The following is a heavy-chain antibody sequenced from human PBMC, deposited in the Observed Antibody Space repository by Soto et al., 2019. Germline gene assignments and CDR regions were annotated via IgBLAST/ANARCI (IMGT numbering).Heavy chain of an antibody. J-gene: IGHJ6*02. V-gene: IGHV3-49*03. D-gene: IGHD2-2*01. Sequence: GGSLRLSCTTSGFTFSDYAISWFRQAPGKGLEWVGVIRSKVYGVTTDYAASEKGRFAISGDDSKDTAYLQMNSVTTEDTAVYFCAKYTSLSRYSFFGMDVWGHGTTVTVSS. CDR2: IRSKVYGVTT. CDR3: AKYTSLSRYSFFGMDV. CDR1: GFTFSDYA.